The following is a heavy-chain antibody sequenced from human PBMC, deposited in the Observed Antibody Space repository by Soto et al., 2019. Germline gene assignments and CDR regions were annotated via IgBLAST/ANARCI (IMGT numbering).Heavy chain of an antibody. CDR1: GGSISSYY. CDR3: ARRGFEHLYDYIWGSSNDAFDI. J-gene: IGHJ3*02. V-gene: IGHV4-59*08. Sequence: SETLSLTCTVSGGSISSYYWSWIRQPPGKGLEWIGYIYYSGSTNYNPSLKSRVTISVDTSKNQFSLKLSSVTAADTAVYYCARRGFEHLYDYIWGSSNDAFDIWGQGTMVTVSS. CDR2: IYYSGST. D-gene: IGHD3-16*01.